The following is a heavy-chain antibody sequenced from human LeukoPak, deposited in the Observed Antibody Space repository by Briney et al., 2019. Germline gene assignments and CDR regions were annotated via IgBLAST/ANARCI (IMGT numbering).Heavy chain of an antibody. CDR2: ISAYNGQT. CDR1: GYTFTSYG. CDR3: ASLKNYYDSSGYLVTDAFDI. J-gene: IGHJ3*02. D-gene: IGHD3-22*01. Sequence: ASVKVSCKASGYTFTSYGISWGRQAPGQGLEWWGWISAYNGQTNYAKKHQGRVSMTTATSTNTAYMEVRSLRSDDTAVYYCASLKNYYDSSGYLVTDAFDIWGQGTMVTVSS. V-gene: IGHV1-18*01.